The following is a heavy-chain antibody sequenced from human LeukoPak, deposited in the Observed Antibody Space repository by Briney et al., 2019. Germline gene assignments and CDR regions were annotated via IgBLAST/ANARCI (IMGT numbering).Heavy chain of an antibody. CDR3: ARQTGSGLFTLP. CDR1: GGSISSYY. V-gene: IGHV4-39*01. CDR2: IYYTGNT. D-gene: IGHD3/OR15-3a*01. Sequence: SEALSLTCTVSGGSISSYYWSWIRQPPGKGLEWIGSIYYTGNTYYNASLKSRVPISIDTSKNQISLRLTSVTATDTAMYYCARQTGSGLFTLPGGQGTLVTVSS. J-gene: IGHJ4*02.